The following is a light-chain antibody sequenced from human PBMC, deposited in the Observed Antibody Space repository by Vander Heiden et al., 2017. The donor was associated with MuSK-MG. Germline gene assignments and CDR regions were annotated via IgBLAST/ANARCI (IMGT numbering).Light chain of an antibody. CDR3: LAWDSSAAGV. CDR1: KLGDSF. J-gene: IGLJ1*01. Sequence: SGHLPQPPSLSVSPGQTATITCSGDKLGDSFASWYQQKPGQSPILVIHQDSKRPSGIPERFSASNAGNTATLTISGTQPLDEADYYCLAWDSSAAGVFGTGTRVTV. CDR2: QDS. V-gene: IGLV3-1*01.